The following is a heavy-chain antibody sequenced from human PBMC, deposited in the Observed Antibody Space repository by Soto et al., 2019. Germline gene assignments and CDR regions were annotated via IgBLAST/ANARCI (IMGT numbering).Heavy chain of an antibody. J-gene: IGHJ4*02. D-gene: IGHD6-19*01. CDR1: GFTFSSYA. V-gene: IGHV3-23*01. CDR2: ISGSGGST. CDR3: ARRSSGWYFDY. Sequence: EVQLLESGGGLVQPGGSLRLSCAASGFTFSSYAMSWVRQAPGKGLEWVSVISGSGGSTYYADSVKGRFTISRDTSKNTLYLQINSLRAEDTAVYYCARRSSGWYFDYWGQGTLVTVSS.